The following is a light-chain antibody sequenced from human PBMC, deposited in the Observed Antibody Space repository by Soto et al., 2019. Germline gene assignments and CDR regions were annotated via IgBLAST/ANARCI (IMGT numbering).Light chain of an antibody. CDR1: QSISSY. CDR2: KAS. Sequence: DIQMTQSPSSLSASLGDRVTITCRASQSISSYLNWYQQKPGKAPKLLIYKASTLKSGVPSRFSGSGSGTEFTLTISSLQPSDFATYYCQQYNTYPLTFGGGTKVDIK. J-gene: IGKJ4*01. V-gene: IGKV1-5*03. CDR3: QQYNTYPLT.